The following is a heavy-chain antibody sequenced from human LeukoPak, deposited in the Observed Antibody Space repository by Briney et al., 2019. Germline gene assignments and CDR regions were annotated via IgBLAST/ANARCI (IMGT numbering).Heavy chain of an antibody. CDR1: GASLSSRY. V-gene: IGHV4-59*11. Sequence: SETLSLTCTVSGASLSSRYWYWIRQSPGKGLEWIGYIYHSGTTKYNPSLKSRVTISADTSKSQFSLTVSSVTAADTAVYYCAAEYEYGDHDYWGQGTLVTVSS. CDR2: IYHSGTT. J-gene: IGHJ4*02. D-gene: IGHD4-17*01. CDR3: AAEYEYGDHDY.